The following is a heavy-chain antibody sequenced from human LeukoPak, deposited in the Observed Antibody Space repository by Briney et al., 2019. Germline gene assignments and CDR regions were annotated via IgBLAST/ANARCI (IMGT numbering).Heavy chain of an antibody. Sequence: SETLSLTCTVAGYSISSGYYWGWIRQPPGKGLEWIGSIYHSGSTYYNPSLKSRVTISVDTSKNQFSLKLSSVTAADTAVYYCARGARLWFGELLSVAFDIWGQGTMVTVSS. D-gene: IGHD3-10*01. V-gene: IGHV4-38-2*02. J-gene: IGHJ3*02. CDR1: GYSISSGYY. CDR3: ARGARLWFGELLSVAFDI. CDR2: IYHSGST.